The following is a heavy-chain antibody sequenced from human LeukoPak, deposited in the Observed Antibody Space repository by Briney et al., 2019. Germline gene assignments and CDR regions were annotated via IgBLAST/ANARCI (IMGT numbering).Heavy chain of an antibody. D-gene: IGHD3-3*01. CDR2: VYYSGDT. Sequence: SENLSLTCTVSGGSISSYYWSWIRQPPGEGLEWIGYVYYSGDTSYNPSLKSRVAISVDTSKNQFSLNLNSLTAADTAVYYCARGGYYTLEYYYYMDVWGKGTTVTVSS. J-gene: IGHJ6*03. CDR1: GGSISSYY. V-gene: IGHV4-59*01. CDR3: ARGGYYTLEYYYYMDV.